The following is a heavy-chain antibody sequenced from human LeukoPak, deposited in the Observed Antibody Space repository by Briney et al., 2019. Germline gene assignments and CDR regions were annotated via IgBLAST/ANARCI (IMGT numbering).Heavy chain of an antibody. Sequence: GGSLRLSCAASGFTFSSYAMHWVRQAPGKGLEYVSAISIDGGSTYYANSVKGRFTISRDNSKNTLYLQMGSLRAEDMAVYYCARGVAALGELLTYFDYWGQGTLVTVSS. D-gene: IGHD1-26*01. CDR1: GFTFSSYA. J-gene: IGHJ4*02. CDR3: ARGVAALGELLTYFDY. V-gene: IGHV3-64*01. CDR2: ISIDGGST.